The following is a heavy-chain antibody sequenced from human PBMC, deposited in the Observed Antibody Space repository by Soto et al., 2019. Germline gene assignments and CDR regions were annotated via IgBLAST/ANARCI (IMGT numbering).Heavy chain of an antibody. CDR3: ARSPHQYCSSTSCPGGNWFDP. V-gene: IGHV4-31*03. CDR2: VYYNGST. J-gene: IGHJ5*02. D-gene: IGHD2-2*01. Sequence: SETLSLTCTVSGGSINSGGYYWAWIRQHPGKGLEWIGYVYYNGSTYYNPSLKSRVTISVDTSKNQFSLKLSSVTAADTAVYYCARSPHQYCSSTSCPGGNWFDPWGQGTLVTVSS. CDR1: GGSINSGGYY.